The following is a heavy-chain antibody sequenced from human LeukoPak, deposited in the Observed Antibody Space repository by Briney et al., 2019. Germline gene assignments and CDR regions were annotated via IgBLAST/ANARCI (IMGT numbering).Heavy chain of an antibody. CDR3: ARGIVGAPHAFDI. Sequence: GGSLRLACAASGFTFSSYWMHWVRQAPGKGLVWVSRINSDGSSTSYADSVKGRFTISRDNAKNTLYLQMNSLRAEDTAVYYCARGIVGAPHAFDIWGQGTMVTVSS. J-gene: IGHJ3*02. V-gene: IGHV3-74*01. CDR1: GFTFSSYW. D-gene: IGHD1-26*01. CDR2: INSDGSST.